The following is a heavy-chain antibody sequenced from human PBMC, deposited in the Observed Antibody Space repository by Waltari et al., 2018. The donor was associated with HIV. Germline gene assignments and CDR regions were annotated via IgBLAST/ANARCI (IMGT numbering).Heavy chain of an antibody. CDR3: ARVHDFWSGYCCHAFDI. D-gene: IGHD3-3*01. CDR1: GFSVSTYD. Sequence: CAASGFSVSTYDMTWVRQAPGKGLELASVLRTAGNTYYADSVKGRFTMSRDSSKNCLYLQMNSLGAEDTAVYYCARVHDFWSGYCCHAFDIWGQGTMVTVSS. CDR2: LRTAGNT. J-gene: IGHJ3*02. V-gene: IGHV3-53*01.